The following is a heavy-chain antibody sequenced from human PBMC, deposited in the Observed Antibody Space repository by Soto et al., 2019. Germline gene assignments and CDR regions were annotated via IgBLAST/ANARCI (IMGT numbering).Heavy chain of an antibody. CDR3: AKGGGWAYYDFWSGYSYNWFDP. V-gene: IGHV3-23*01. J-gene: IGHJ5*02. Sequence: PGGSLRLSCAASGFTFSSYAMSWVRQAPGKGLEWVSAISGSGGSTYYADSVKGRFTISGDNSKNTLYLQMNSLRAEDTAVYYCAKGGGWAYYDFWSGYSYNWFDPWGQGTLVTVSS. CDR1: GFTFSSYA. D-gene: IGHD3-3*01. CDR2: ISGSGGST.